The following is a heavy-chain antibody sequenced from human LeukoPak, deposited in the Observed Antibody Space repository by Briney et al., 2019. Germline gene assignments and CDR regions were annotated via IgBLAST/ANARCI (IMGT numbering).Heavy chain of an antibody. CDR2: INHNGST. D-gene: IGHD6-19*01. J-gene: IGHJ4*02. CDR1: GGSFSGYY. V-gene: IGHV4-34*01. Sequence: PSETLSLTCAVYGGSFSGYYWSWIRQPPGKGLEWIGEINHNGSTNYNPSLKSRVTISVDTSKNQFSLKLSSVTAADTAVYYCARDLVAGTSLDYWGQGTLVTVSS. CDR3: ARDLVAGTSLDY.